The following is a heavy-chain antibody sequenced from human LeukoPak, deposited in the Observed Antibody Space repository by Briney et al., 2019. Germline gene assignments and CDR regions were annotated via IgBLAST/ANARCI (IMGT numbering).Heavy chain of an antibody. Sequence: GGSLRLSCAASGFTVSSDYMNWVRQAPGKGLEWVSVIYSGGTTFYADSVRGRFTISRDNSKNTLYLQMNSLRAEDTALYYYARASHIGAAGLFDYWGQGTLVTVSS. CDR3: ARASHIGAAGLFDY. CDR2: IYSGGTT. V-gene: IGHV3-66*01. CDR1: GFTVSSDY. D-gene: IGHD6-13*01. J-gene: IGHJ4*02.